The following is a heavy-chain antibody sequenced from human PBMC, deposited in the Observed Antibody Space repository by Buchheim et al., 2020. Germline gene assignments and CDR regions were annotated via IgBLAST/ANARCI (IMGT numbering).Heavy chain of an antibody. Sequence: QVQLQESGPGLVKPSEALSLTCTVSVGSITGYYWNWIRQPPGKGLEWIGYTFYSGSTNYNPSLKSRVTISVDLSKNQFSLKLSPVTAADTGVYYCARHNALTSAGFDYWGQGTL. J-gene: IGHJ4*02. V-gene: IGHV4-59*08. D-gene: IGHD6-13*01. CDR3: ARHNALTSAGFDY. CDR1: VGSITGYY. CDR2: TFYSGST.